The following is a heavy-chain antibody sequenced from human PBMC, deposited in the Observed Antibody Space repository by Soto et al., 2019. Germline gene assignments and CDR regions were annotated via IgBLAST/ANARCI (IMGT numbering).Heavy chain of an antibody. V-gene: IGHV4-38-2*02. CDR2: IYHSGST. D-gene: IGHD4-17*01. J-gene: IGHJ4*02. Sequence: SETLSLTCAVSGYSISSGYYWGWIRQPPGKGLEWIGSIYHSGSTYYNPSLKSRVTISVDTSKNQFSLKLSSVTAADTAVYHCAREPDYGDCFDYCGQGTLVPVYS. CDR1: GYSISSGYY. CDR3: AREPDYGDCFDY.